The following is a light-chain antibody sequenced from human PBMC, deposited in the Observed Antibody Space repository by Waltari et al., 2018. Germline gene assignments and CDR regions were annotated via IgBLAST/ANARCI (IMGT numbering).Light chain of an antibody. Sequence: QSVLTQPPSASGTPGQRVTIFCSGSASNIGSNAVNWYQQLPGTSPTLLIYNNNQRPSGVPDRFSGSKSGTSASLAISGLQSEDEADYYCSAWDDTLHGGVFGGGTKLTVL. CDR3: SAWDDTLHGGV. CDR1: ASNIGSNA. J-gene: IGLJ2*01. CDR2: NNN. V-gene: IGLV1-44*01.